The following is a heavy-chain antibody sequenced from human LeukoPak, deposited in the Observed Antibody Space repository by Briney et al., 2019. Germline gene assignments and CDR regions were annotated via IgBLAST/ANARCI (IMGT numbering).Heavy chain of an antibody. D-gene: IGHD3-22*01. CDR2: IWNDASGQ. V-gene: IGHV3-33*01. CDR1: GFIFSTYG. Sequence: PGGSLRLSCAASGFIFSTYGMHWVRQAPGKGLEWVAIIWNDASGQHYADSVKGRFTISRETSENTLYLQMNRLRAEDTAVYFCARDSLYDDNGYYHYFDYWGQGTLVTVSS. J-gene: IGHJ4*02. CDR3: ARDSLYDDNGYYHYFDY.